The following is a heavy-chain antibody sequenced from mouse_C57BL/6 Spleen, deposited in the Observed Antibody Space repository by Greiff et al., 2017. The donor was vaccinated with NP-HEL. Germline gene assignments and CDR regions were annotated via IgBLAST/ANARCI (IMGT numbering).Heavy chain of an antibody. CDR1: GYSITSGYD. V-gene: IGHV3-1*01. Sequence: DVQLQESGPGMVKPSQSLSLSCTVTGYSITSGYDWHWIRHLPGNQLEWMGYISYSGSTNYNPSLKSRISITHDTSQNHFFLKFNSVTTEDSATDYCARERDDYYAMDYWGQGTSVTVSS. CDR3: ARERDDYYAMDY. J-gene: IGHJ4*01. CDR2: ISYSGST.